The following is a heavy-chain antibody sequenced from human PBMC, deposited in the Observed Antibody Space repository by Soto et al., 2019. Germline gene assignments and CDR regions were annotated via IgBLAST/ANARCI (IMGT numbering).Heavy chain of an antibody. J-gene: IGHJ4*02. V-gene: IGHV3-53*01. D-gene: IGHD5-18*01. CDR3: ARGGYSYGYDY. CDR2: IYIGGTT. Sequence: GGSLSLSCAASGFTVSSNYMSWVRQAPGKGLEWVSVIYIGGTTYYADSVKGRLTITRDNSQNTLYLQMNSLRAEDTAVYYCARGGYSYGYDYWGQGTLVTVSS. CDR1: GFTVSSNY.